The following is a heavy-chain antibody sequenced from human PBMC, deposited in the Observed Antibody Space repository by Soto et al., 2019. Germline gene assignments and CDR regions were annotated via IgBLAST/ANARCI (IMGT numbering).Heavy chain of an antibody. J-gene: IGHJ4*02. D-gene: IGHD2-15*01. CDR3: ATDEKDDCSSINCHYFDH. CDR2: ISLHNGDT. Sequence: QVHLVQSGAEVKKPGALVKVSCKAVGISYGISWVRQAPGQGLEWMGWISLHNGDTNNAPNLQGRITMTTDTSTSTTYMELRSLRSDDTAVYYCATDEKDDCSSINCHYFDHWGQGTLVTVSS. CDR1: GISYG. V-gene: IGHV1-18*04.